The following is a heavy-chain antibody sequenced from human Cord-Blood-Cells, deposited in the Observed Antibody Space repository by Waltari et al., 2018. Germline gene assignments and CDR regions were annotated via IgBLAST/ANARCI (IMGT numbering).Heavy chain of an antibody. CDR3: ARSGDSSGYYVYYFDY. CDR1: GYPYTGYY. Sequence: QVQLVWSGAEVKKRGASVKVSCNVFGYPYTGYYLQCVRQAPGQGLAWMGMSNPNSGGKNYAQKFQGWVTMTRYTSISTAYMELSRLRSDDTAVYYCARSGDSSGYYVYYFDYWGQGTLVTVSS. CDR2: SNPNSGGK. J-gene: IGHJ4*02. V-gene: IGHV1-2*04. D-gene: IGHD3-22*01.